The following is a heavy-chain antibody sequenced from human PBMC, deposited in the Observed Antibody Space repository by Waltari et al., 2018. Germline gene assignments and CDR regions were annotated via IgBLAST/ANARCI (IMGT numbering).Heavy chain of an antibody. V-gene: IGHV3-48*04. J-gene: IGHJ3*02. CDR1: GFVFSTFS. Sequence: DVQLVESGGGLVQPGGSLRLSCEASGFVFSTFSMNWVRQAPGTGREWLSFISSSSGQRVYADSGRGRFTISRDNVKNSLYLQMSGLRVEDTAVYYCVRVQWSRPGITVAGTPPDAFNIWGQGTMVTVSS. D-gene: IGHD6-19*01. CDR3: VRVQWSRPGITVAGTPPDAFNI. CDR2: ISSSSGQR.